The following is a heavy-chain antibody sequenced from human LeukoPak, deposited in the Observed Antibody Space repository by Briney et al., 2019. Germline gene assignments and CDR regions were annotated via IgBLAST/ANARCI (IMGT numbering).Heavy chain of an antibody. Sequence: PSETLSLTCTVSGYSISSGSYWGWIRQPPGKGLEWIGSIYHSGSTYYNPSLKSRVTISVDTSKNQFSLKLSSVTAADTAVYYCARVYVGSYSDDYWGQGTLVTVSS. D-gene: IGHD1-26*01. CDR2: IYHSGST. V-gene: IGHV4-38-2*02. CDR1: GYSISSGSY. J-gene: IGHJ4*02. CDR3: ARVYVGSYSDDY.